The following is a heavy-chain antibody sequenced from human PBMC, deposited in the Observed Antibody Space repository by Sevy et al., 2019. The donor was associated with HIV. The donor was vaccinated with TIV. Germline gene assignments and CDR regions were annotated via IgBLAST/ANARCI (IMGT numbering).Heavy chain of an antibody. V-gene: IGHV3-49*03. CDR3: TRDGGGGNIRASYYYYDTDG. CDR2: IRSKDYGGTT. J-gene: IGHJ6*02. Sequence: GGSLRLSCTTSGFTFGDFAMSWFRQAPGKGLEWVGFIRSKDYGGTTEYAASVKGRFTISRDDSKNIVYMQMNSLKTEDTAVYFCTRDGGGGNIRASYYYYDTDGWGQGTTVTGSS. CDR1: GFTFGDFA. D-gene: IGHD3-10*01.